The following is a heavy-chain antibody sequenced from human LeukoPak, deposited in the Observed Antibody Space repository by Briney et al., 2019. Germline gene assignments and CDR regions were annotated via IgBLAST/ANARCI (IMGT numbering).Heavy chain of an antibody. V-gene: IGHV4-34*01. CDR1: GASISSYY. CDR2: IDHSGST. J-gene: IGHJ4*02. Sequence: PSETLSLTCTVSGASISSYYWSWIRQPPGKGLEWIGEIDHSGSTNYNPSLKSRVTISVDTSKNQFSLKLSSVTAADTAVYYCARGRGYCSGGSCYHIDYWGQGTLVTVSS. D-gene: IGHD2-15*01. CDR3: ARGRGYCSGGSCYHIDY.